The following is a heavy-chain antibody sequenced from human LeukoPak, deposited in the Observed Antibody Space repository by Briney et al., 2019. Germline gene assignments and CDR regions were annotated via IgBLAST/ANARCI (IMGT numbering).Heavy chain of an antibody. CDR3: AREGKTIYGDV. CDR2: ISSSGTTI. D-gene: IGHD3-3*01. Sequence: GGSLRLSCAASGFTFSSYEMNWVRQAPGKGLEWVSKISSSGTTINYADSVKGRFTISRDNAKNSLYLQMNSLRAEDTAVYYCAREGKTIYGDVWGQGTTVTVSS. J-gene: IGHJ6*02. CDR1: GFTFSSYE. V-gene: IGHV3-48*03.